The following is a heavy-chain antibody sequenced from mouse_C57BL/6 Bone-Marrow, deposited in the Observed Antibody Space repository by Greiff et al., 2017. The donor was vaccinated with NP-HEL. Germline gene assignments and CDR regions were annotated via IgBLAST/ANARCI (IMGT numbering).Heavy chain of an antibody. Sequence: EVQLQQSGAELVRPGASVELSCTASGFNIKDDYMHWVKQRPEQGLEWIGWIDPENGDTEYASKFQGKATITADTSSNTAYLQLSSLTSEDTAVYYCTPIYYYGSRDAMDYWGQGTSVTVSS. CDR3: TPIYYYGSRDAMDY. J-gene: IGHJ4*01. CDR1: GFNIKDDY. D-gene: IGHD1-1*01. V-gene: IGHV14-4*01. CDR2: IDPENGDT.